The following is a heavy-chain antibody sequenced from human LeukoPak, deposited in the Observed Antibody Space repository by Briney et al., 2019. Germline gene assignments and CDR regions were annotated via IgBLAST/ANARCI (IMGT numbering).Heavy chain of an antibody. J-gene: IGHJ4*02. Sequence: PSETLSLTCTVSGGSIRSHYWSWIRQPAGKGLEWIGRIYTSGSTNYNPSLKSRVTMSLDTSKNQFSLKLRSVTAADTAVYYCAREGGDYASWDYWGQGTLVTVSS. CDR1: GGSIRSHY. D-gene: IGHD4-17*01. CDR2: IYTSGST. V-gene: IGHV4-4*07. CDR3: AREGGDYASWDY.